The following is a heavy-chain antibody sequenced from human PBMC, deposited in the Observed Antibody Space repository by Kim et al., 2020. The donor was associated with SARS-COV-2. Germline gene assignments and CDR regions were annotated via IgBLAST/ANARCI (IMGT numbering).Heavy chain of an antibody. J-gene: IGHJ6*02. Sequence: GGSLRLSCAAPGFTFSSYGMHWVRQAPGKGLEWVAVISYDGSNKYYADSVKGRFTISRDNSKNTLYLQMNSLRAEDTAVYYCAKDETYYDFWSGYSVSPYYYYYYGMDVWGQGTTVTVSS. CDR2: ISYDGSNK. CDR1: GFTFSSYG. V-gene: IGHV3-30*18. D-gene: IGHD3-3*01. CDR3: AKDETYYDFWSGYSVSPYYYYYYGMDV.